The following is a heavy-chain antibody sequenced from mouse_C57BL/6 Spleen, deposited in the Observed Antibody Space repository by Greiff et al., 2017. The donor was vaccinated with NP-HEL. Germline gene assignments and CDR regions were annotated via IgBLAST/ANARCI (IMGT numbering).Heavy chain of an antibody. CDR2: INPNNGGT. J-gene: IGHJ3*01. Sequence: VQLQQSGPELVKPGASVKISCKASGYTFTDYYMNWVKQSHGKSLEWIGDINPNNGGTSYNQKFKGKATLTVDKSSSTAYMELRSLTSEDSAVYYSARGGSEFPWFAYWGQGTLVTVSA. V-gene: IGHV1-26*01. D-gene: IGHD1-1*02. CDR1: GYTFTDYY. CDR3: ARGGSEFPWFAY.